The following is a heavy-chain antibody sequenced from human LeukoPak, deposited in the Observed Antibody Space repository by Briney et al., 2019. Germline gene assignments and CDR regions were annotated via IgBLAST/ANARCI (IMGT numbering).Heavy chain of an antibody. Sequence: GGSLRLSCAASGFSFSTYNMNWVRQAPGKGLEWVSSITTSSTYIYYADSVKGRFSISRDNAKNSLYLQMNSLRAEDTAVYYCAKEEWGFGEFPLFMDVWGKGTTVTISS. D-gene: IGHD3-10*01. CDR2: ITTSSTYI. CDR1: GFSFSTYN. V-gene: IGHV3-21*01. CDR3: AKEEWGFGEFPLFMDV. J-gene: IGHJ6*03.